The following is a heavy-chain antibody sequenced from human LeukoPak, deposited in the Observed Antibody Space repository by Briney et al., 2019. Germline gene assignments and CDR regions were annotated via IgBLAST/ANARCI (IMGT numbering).Heavy chain of an antibody. V-gene: IGHV1-46*01. CDR3: ARSYFGDSKKGAFDI. Sequence: ASVKVSCKASGYTFTTYYIHWVRQAPGQGLEWMGIINPSGGSTSYTQKFQDRVTMTRDTSTSTVYMELSSLRSEDTAVYYCARSYFGDSKKGAFDIGGQGKMVTVSS. CDR2: INPSGGST. J-gene: IGHJ3*02. D-gene: IGHD4-17*01. CDR1: GYTFTTYY.